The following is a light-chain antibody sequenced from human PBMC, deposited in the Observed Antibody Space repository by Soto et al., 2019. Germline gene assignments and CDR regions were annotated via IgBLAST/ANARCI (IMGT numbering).Light chain of an antibody. V-gene: IGLV1-47*01. CDR1: SSNIGSNF. Sequence: QSVLTQPPSASGTPGQRVTISCSGSSSNIGSNFVYWYQQLPGTAPKLLIYRNNQRPSGVPDRFSGSKSGTSASLAISGLRSEDEADYYCAAWDDSLSGPVFGGGTKLTAL. CDR3: AAWDDSLSGPV. CDR2: RNN. J-gene: IGLJ3*02.